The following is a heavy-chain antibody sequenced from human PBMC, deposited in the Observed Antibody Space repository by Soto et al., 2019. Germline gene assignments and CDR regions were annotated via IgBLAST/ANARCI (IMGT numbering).Heavy chain of an antibody. CDR3: AREEPPKGELGGMDV. CDR1: GFTFSSYG. CDR2: IWYDGSNK. V-gene: IGHV3-33*01. J-gene: IGHJ6*02. Sequence: QVQLVESGGGVVQPGRSLRLSCAASGFTFSSYGMHWVRQAPGKGLEWVAVIWYDGSNKYYADSVKGRFTISRDNSKNTLYLQMNSLRAEDTAVYYCAREEPPKGELGGMDVWGQGTTVTVSS. D-gene: IGHD3-16*01.